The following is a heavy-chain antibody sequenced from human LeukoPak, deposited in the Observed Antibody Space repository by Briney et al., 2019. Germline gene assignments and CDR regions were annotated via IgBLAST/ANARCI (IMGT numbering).Heavy chain of an antibody. CDR2: IYYSGST. CDR3: ERLSIMITFGGVIVPYYFDY. Sequence: SETLSLTCTVSGGSISSSSYYWGWIRQPPGKGLEWIGSIYYSGSTYYNPSLKSRITISVDTSKNQFSLKLSSVTAADTAVYYCERLSIMITFGGVIVPYYFDYWGQGTLVTVSS. CDR1: GGSISSSSYY. V-gene: IGHV4-39*01. D-gene: IGHD3-16*02. J-gene: IGHJ4*02.